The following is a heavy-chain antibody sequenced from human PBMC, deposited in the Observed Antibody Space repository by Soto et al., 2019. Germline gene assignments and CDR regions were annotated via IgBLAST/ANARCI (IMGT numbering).Heavy chain of an antibody. CDR2: ISYDGSNK. CDR1: GFTFSSYA. D-gene: IGHD3-22*01. CDR3: ARDPAVSSGYPLYYYYGMDV. Sequence: QVQLVESGGGVVQPGRSLRLSCAASGFTFSSYAMHWVRQAPGKGLEWVAVISYDGSNKYYADSVKGRFTISRDNSKNTLYLQINSLRAKDTAVYYFARDPAVSSGYPLYYYYGMDVWGQGTTVTVSS. V-gene: IGHV3-30-3*01. J-gene: IGHJ6*02.